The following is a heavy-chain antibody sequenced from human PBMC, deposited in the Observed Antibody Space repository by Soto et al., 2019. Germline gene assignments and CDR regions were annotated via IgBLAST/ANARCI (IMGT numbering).Heavy chain of an antibody. Sequence: GGSLRLSCAASGFTFSSYAMSWVRQAPGKGLEWVSAISGSGCSTYYADSVKGRFTISRDNSKNTLYLQMNSLRAEDTAVYYCAKDPYCSSTSCYDYWGQGTLVTVSS. D-gene: IGHD2-2*01. V-gene: IGHV3-23*01. CDR1: GFTFSSYA. CDR3: AKDPYCSSTSCYDY. J-gene: IGHJ4*02. CDR2: ISGSGCST.